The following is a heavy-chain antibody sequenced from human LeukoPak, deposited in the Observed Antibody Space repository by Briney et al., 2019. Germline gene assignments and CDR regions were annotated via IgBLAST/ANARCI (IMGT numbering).Heavy chain of an antibody. V-gene: IGHV3-7*01. Sequence: GGSLRHSCAASGFTFSSYCMSWVRQAPGKGLEWVANIKQDGSAKYYVDSVKGGFTISRDNAKNSLYLQMNSLRAEDTAVYYCARMRPYYFDYWGQGTLVTVSS. J-gene: IGHJ4*02. CDR3: ARMRPYYFDY. CDR2: IKQDGSAK. CDR1: GFTFSSYC.